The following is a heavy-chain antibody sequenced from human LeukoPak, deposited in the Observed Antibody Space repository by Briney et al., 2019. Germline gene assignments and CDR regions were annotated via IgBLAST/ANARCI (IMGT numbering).Heavy chain of an antibody. CDR3: AREKLGYCSGGSCYSGWFDP. CDR2: IYYSGST. D-gene: IGHD2-15*01. J-gene: IGHJ5*02. CDR1: GGSISSYY. V-gene: IGHV4-59*01. Sequence: SETLSLTCTVSGGSISSYYWSWIRQPPGKGLEWIGYIYYSGSTNYNPSLKSRVTISVDTSKNQFSLKLSSVTAADTAVYYCAREKLGYCSGGSCYSGWFDPWGQGTLVTVSS.